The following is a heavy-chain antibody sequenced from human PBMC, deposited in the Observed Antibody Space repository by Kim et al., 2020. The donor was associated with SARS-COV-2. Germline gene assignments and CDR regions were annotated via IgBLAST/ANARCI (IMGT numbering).Heavy chain of an antibody. CDR1: GYTFTSYA. J-gene: IGHJ6*02. Sequence: ASVKVSCKASGYTFTSYAMHWVRQAPGQRLEWMGWINAGNGNTKYSQKFQGRVTITRDTSASTAYMELSSLRSEDTAVYYCARYDILTGYYFGMDVWGQGTTVTVSS. V-gene: IGHV1-3*01. CDR2: INAGNGNT. D-gene: IGHD3-9*01. CDR3: ARYDILTGYYFGMDV.